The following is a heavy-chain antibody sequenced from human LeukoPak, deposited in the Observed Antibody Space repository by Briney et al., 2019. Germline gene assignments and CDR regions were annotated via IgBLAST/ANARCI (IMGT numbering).Heavy chain of an antibody. CDR3: AKVDSGIVRRYYFDF. D-gene: IGHD3-22*01. Sequence: GGSLRLSCAASGFTFDKYAMSWVRQAPGEGLEWVSTISGSGITTFYADSVKGRFTISRDTSGNTLHLHMNSLRAEDTAVYCCAKVDSGIVRRYYFDFWGQGTLVTLSS. CDR1: GFTFDKYA. J-gene: IGHJ4*02. V-gene: IGHV3-23*01. CDR2: ISGSGITT.